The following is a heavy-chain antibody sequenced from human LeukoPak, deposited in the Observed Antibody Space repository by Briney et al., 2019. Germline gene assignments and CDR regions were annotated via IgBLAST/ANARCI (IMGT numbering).Heavy chain of an antibody. CDR1: GFIFSDYY. CDR2: ITSTGRTM. V-gene: IGHV3-11*04. D-gene: IGHD3-16*01. CDR3: ARDPKNSDYSFDF. Sequence: KTGGSLRLSCAASGFIFSDYYMAWVRQTPGKGLEWVSYITSTGRTMHYADSVKGRFTVSRDNTKNSLYLEMNTLRAEDTGVYYCARDPKNSDYSFDFWGQGILVTVSS. J-gene: IGHJ4*02.